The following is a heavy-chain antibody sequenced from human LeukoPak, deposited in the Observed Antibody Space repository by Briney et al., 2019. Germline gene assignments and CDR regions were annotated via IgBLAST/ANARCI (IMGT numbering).Heavy chain of an antibody. V-gene: IGHV4-34*01. CDR2: INHSGST. J-gene: IGHJ3*02. Sequence: SETLSLTCAVYGGSFSGYYWSWIRQPPGKGLEWIGEINHSGSTNYNPSLKSRVTISVDTSKNQFSLKLSSVTAADTAVYYCARSPRNWHQPGKAFDIWGQGTMVTVSS. CDR3: ARSPRNWHQPGKAFDI. D-gene: IGHD1-20*01. CDR1: GGSFSGYY.